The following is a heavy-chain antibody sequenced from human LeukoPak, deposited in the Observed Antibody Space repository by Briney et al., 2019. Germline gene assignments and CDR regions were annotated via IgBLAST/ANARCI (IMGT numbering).Heavy chain of an antibody. J-gene: IGHJ4*02. V-gene: IGHV4-59*01. CDR2: ICYSGST. CDR1: GGSISSYY. D-gene: IGHD3-16*02. Sequence: SETLSFTCTVSGGSISSYYWSWIRQPPGKGLEWIGYICYSGSTNYNPSLKSRVTISIDTSNNQFSLKLSSVTAADTAVYYCARFSLYDYVWGSHRQTFAFDYWGQGTLVTVSS. CDR3: ARFSLYDYVWGSHRQTFAFDY.